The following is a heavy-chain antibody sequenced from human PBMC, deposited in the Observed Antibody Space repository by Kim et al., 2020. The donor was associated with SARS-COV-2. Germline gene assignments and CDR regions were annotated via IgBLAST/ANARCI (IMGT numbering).Heavy chain of an antibody. D-gene: IGHD1-26*01. V-gene: IGHV1-24*01. Sequence: ASVKVSCKVSGYTLTELSMHWVRQAPGKGLEWMGGFDPEDGETIYAQKFQGRVTMTEDTSTDTAYMELSSLRSEDTAVYYCATYLAPRGGDSAGFKWELKAVFDYWGQGTLVTVSS. CDR3: ATYLAPRGGDSAGFKWELKAVFDY. CDR2: FDPEDGET. CDR1: GYTLTELS. J-gene: IGHJ4*02.